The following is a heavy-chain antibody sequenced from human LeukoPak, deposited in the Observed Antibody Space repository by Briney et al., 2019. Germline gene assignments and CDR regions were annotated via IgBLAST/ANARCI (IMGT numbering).Heavy chain of an antibody. CDR2: ISGNGGTT. J-gene: IGHJ4*02. Sequence: GGSLRLSCVDSGFTSSSYAMSWVRDAPGGGLEWVSAISGNGGTTYYADSVKGRFTISIDNSKNTLYLQMNSLRAEDTAVLYCAKATTISAAGSHFVYWGQGTLVTVSS. D-gene: IGHD6-13*01. V-gene: IGHV3-23*01. CDR1: GFTSSSYA. CDR3: AKATTISAAGSHFVY.